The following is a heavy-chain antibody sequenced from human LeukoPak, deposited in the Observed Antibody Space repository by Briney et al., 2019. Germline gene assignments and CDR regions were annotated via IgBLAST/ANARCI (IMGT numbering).Heavy chain of an antibody. Sequence: TGGSLRLSCEASGFTVSTNYMSWVRQAPGKGLEWVSVLFSGGDTYYADPVEGRFTISRDNFKNTLYLQMNSLRAEDTAVYYCARDMGAAAGTEGYYFDYWGQGTLVTVSS. J-gene: IGHJ4*02. V-gene: IGHV3-66*01. D-gene: IGHD6-13*01. CDR2: LFSGGDT. CDR3: ARDMGAAAGTEGYYFDY. CDR1: GFTVSTNY.